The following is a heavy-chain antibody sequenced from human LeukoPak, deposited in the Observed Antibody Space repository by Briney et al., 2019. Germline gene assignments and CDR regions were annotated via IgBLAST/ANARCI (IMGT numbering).Heavy chain of an antibody. Sequence: SVKVSCKASGGTFSSYAISRVRQAPGQGLEWMGGIIPIFGTANYAQKFQGRVTITADESTSTAYMELSSLRSEDTAVYYCARDIYDILTGYPKLNFDYRGQGTLVTVSS. CDR2: IIPIFGTA. J-gene: IGHJ4*02. CDR3: ARDIYDILTGYPKLNFDY. D-gene: IGHD3-9*01. CDR1: GGTFSSYA. V-gene: IGHV1-69*13.